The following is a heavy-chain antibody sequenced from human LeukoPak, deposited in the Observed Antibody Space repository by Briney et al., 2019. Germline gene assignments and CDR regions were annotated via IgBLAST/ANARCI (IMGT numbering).Heavy chain of an antibody. D-gene: IGHD3-22*01. V-gene: IGHV4-30-4*01. CDR1: GGSISSGDYY. CDR3: ASLARRYYDSSGYYFGY. J-gene: IGHJ4*02. Sequence: SQTLSLTCTVSGGSISSGDYYWSWIGQPPGKGLEWIGYIYYSGSTYYNPSLKSRVTISVDTSKNQFSLKLSSVTAADTAVYYCASLARRYYDSSGYYFGYWGQGTLVTVSS. CDR2: IYYSGST.